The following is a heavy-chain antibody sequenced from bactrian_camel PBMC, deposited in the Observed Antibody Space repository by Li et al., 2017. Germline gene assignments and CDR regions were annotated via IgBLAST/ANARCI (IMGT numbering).Heavy chain of an antibody. V-gene: IGHV3S53*01. J-gene: IGHJ6*01. Sequence: VQLVESGGGSVQAGGSLRLSCEVTGNTYTPDCMGWFRQAPGKEREGVAAIDTAGAPTYTYAVAGRFTISKDNVKNTLYLQMNSLNPEDTGTYTCAAGQGVGWCLDVIRVGAEADFDYWGQGTQVTVS. CDR3: AAGQGVGWCLDVIRVGAEADFDY. CDR1: GNTYTPDC. D-gene: IGHD5*01. CDR2: IDTAGAP.